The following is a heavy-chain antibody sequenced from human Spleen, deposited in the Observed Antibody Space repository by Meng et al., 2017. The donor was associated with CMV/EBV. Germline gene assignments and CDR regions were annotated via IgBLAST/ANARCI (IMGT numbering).Heavy chain of an antibody. D-gene: IGHD3-22*01. V-gene: IGHV3-21*01. J-gene: IGHJ4*02. CDR3: ARASDNFPFDN. CDR1: GFTFSSYS. CDR2: ISSSSSYI. Sequence: GESLKISCAASGFTFSSYSMNWVRQAPGKGLEWVSSISSSSSYIYYADSGKGRFTISREKAKNSLYLQMNSLRAEDTAVYYCARASDNFPFDNWGQGTLVTVSS.